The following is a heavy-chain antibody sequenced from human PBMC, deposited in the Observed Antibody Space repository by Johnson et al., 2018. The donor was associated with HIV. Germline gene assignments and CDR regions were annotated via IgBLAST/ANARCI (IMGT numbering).Heavy chain of an antibody. D-gene: IGHD2-15*01. CDR1: GFTVSSNY. Sequence: MQLVESGGGVVQPGRSLRLSCAASGFTVSSNYMSWVRQAPGKGLEWVSVIYSGGNTYYADSVKGRFTISRDNSKNTLYLQMNSLIVEDTAVYYCARERGISGGFDFWGQGTMVTVSS. V-gene: IGHV3-66*01. J-gene: IGHJ3*01. CDR2: IYSGGNT. CDR3: ARERGISGGFDF.